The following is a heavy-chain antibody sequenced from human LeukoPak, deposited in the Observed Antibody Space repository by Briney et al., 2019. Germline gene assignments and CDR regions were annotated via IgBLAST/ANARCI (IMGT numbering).Heavy chain of an antibody. Sequence: PGGSLRLSCAASGFTFSGYSMNWVRQAPGKGLEWVSAISGSGGSTYYADSVKGRFTVSRDNAKNSLYLQMNSLRAEDTAVYYCARVSITPDAFDIWGQGTMVTVSS. CDR1: GFTFSGYS. CDR2: ISGSGGST. CDR3: ARVSITPDAFDI. V-gene: IGHV3-48*01. J-gene: IGHJ3*02. D-gene: IGHD3-10*01.